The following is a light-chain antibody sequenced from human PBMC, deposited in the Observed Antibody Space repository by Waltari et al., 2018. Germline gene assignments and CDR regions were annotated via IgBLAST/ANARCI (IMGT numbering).Light chain of an antibody. V-gene: IGKV4-1*01. CDR2: WAS. Sequence: DIVMTQSPDSLAVSLGERATINCKSSQSILYTSNNKNYLAWYQQKPGQPPKLLIYWASTRESGVPDRFSGSGSGTDFTLTINSLQAEDVAVYYCQQYYRTPRTFGQGTNLEIK. CDR1: QSILYTSNNKNY. J-gene: IGKJ2*01. CDR3: QQYYRTPRT.